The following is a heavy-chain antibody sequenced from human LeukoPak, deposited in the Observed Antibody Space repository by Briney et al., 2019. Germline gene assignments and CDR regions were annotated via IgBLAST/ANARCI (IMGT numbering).Heavy chain of an antibody. V-gene: IGHV1-18*01. J-gene: IGHJ4*02. CDR1: GYTFTSYG. Sequence: GASVKVSCKASGYTFTSYGISWVRQAPGQGLEWMGWISAYNGNTNYAQKLQGRVTMTTDTSTSTAYMELRSLRSDDTAVYYCARGWDDYGDYVPPDYWGQGTLVTVSS. D-gene: IGHD4-17*01. CDR2: ISAYNGNT. CDR3: ARGWDDYGDYVPPDY.